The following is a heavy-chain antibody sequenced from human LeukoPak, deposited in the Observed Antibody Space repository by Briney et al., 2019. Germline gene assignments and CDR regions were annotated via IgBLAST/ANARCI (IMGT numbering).Heavy chain of an antibody. CDR2: ISAYNGNI. Sequence: GASVKVSCKASGCTFISYGITWVRQAPGQGLEWLGWISAYNGNIDYAQKLQGRVTLTTDTSTSTAYMEVRSLRSDDTAVYYCASMSGYYPSYYFDYWGQGTLVTVSS. CDR1: GCTFISYG. V-gene: IGHV1-18*01. D-gene: IGHD3-3*01. J-gene: IGHJ4*02. CDR3: ASMSGYYPSYYFDY.